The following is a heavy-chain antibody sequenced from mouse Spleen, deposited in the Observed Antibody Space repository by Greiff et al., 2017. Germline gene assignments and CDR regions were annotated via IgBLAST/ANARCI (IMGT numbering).Heavy chain of an antibody. J-gene: IGHJ3*01. V-gene: IGHV5-6*01. CDR2: ISSGGSYT. D-gene: IGHD2-4*01. CDR1: GFTFSSYG. CDR3: ARQRDYDGGFAY. Sequence: EVQGVESGGDLVKPGGSLKLSCAASGFTFSSYGMSWVRQTPDKRLEWVATISSGGSYTYYPDSVKGRFTISRDNAKNTLYLQMSSLKSEDTAMYYCARQRDYDGGFAYWGQGTLVTVSA.